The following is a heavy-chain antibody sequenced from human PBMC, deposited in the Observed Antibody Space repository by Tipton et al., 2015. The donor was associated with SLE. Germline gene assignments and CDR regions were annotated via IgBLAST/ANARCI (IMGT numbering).Heavy chain of an antibody. CDR2: IYHSGST. V-gene: IGHV4-30-2*05. CDR1: GGSISSGGYS. D-gene: IGHD3-3*01. Sequence: TLSLTCAVSGGSISSGGYSWSWIRQPPGKGLEWIGYIYHSGSTYYNPSLKSRVTISVDTSKNQFSLKLSSVTAADTAVYYCARFWSGYSYYFDYWGQGTLVTVS. J-gene: IGHJ4*02. CDR3: ARFWSGYSYYFDY.